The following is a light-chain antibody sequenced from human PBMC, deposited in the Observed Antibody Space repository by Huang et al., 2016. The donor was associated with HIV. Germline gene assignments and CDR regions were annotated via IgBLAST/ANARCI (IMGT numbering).Light chain of an antibody. CDR1: QSFLYRSNNKNY. CDR3: QQFYSTPIT. CDR2: WAA. J-gene: IGKJ5*01. V-gene: IGKV4-1*01. Sequence: DIVMTQSPDSLAVSLGERATINCKSSQSFLYRSNNKNYLAWYQQKPGQPPKLLIDWAATRESGVPDRVSGSGSGTDFTLTISSLQAEDVAVYHCQQFYSTPITFGQGTRLEIK.